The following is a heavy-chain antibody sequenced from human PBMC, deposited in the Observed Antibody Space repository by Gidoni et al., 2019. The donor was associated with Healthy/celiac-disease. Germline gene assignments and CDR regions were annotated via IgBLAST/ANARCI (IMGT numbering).Heavy chain of an antibody. V-gene: IGHV3-7*03. CDR1: GFTFSSYW. D-gene: IGHD4-17*01. Sequence: EVQLVESGGGLVQPGGSLRLSCAASGFTFSSYWMSWVRQAPGKGLEWVANIKQDGSEKYYVDSVKGRFTISRDNAKNSLYLQMNSLRAEDTAVYYCARIYGDYVDEYGNYFDYWGQGTLVTVSS. CDR2: IKQDGSEK. J-gene: IGHJ4*02. CDR3: ARIYGDYVDEYGNYFDY.